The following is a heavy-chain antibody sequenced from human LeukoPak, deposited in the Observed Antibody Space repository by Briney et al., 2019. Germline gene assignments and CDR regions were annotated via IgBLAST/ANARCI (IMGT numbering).Heavy chain of an antibody. D-gene: IGHD5-12*01. CDR1: GFSLSTSGLG. CDR3: AHRPPDIVATIYYFDF. J-gene: IGHJ4*02. CDR2: IYWDDDK. V-gene: IGHV2-5*02. Sequence: SGPTLVKPTQTLTLTCTFSGFSLSTSGLGVGWIRQPPGKALEWLGFIYWDDDKRYSPPLKHRLTITKDTSKNQVVLTMTNMDPVDTGTYYCAHRPPDIVATIYYFDFWGQGTLVTVSS.